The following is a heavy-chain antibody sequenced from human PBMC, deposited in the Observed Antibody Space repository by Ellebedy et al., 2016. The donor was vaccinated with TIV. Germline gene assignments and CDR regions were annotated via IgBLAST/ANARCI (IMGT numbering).Heavy chain of an antibody. CDR1: GFTFRSYW. CDR3: ATDGSYGDYRSPTHAFEI. D-gene: IGHD4-17*01. CDR2: IRQDGSDM. J-gene: IGHJ3*02. V-gene: IGHV3-7*01. Sequence: GGSLRLSCAVSGFTFRSYWMSWVRQAPGKGLEWVANIRQDGSDMYYVDSVKGRFTISRDNAKNSLYLLMNSLSAEDTGVYYCATDGSYGDYRSPTHAFEIWGQGTMVTVSS.